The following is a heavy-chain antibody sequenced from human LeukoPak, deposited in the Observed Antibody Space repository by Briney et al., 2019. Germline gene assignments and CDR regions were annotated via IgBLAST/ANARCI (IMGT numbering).Heavy chain of an antibody. CDR3: ARKLPSYYDSSGYLT. CDR1: GYTSTGYY. Sequence: ASVKVSCKASGYTSTGYYMHWVRQAPGQGLEWMGWINPNSGGTNYAQKFQGRVTMTRDTSISTAYMELSRLRSDDTAVYYCARKLPSYYDSSGYLTWGQGTLVTVSS. CDR2: INPNSGGT. J-gene: IGHJ4*02. D-gene: IGHD3-22*01. V-gene: IGHV1-2*02.